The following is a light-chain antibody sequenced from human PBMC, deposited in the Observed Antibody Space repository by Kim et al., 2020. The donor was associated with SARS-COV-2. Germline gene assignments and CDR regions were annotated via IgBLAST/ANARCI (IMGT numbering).Light chain of an antibody. J-gene: IGKJ2*01. CDR2: GAS. Sequence: LSPRERATLSCRASQSVSSCSLAWYQQKPGQAPRLLIYGASSRATGIPDRFSGSGSGTDFTLTISRLEPEDFAVYYCQQYGSSPYTFGQGTKLEIK. CDR1: QSVSSCS. V-gene: IGKV3-20*01. CDR3: QQYGSSPYT.